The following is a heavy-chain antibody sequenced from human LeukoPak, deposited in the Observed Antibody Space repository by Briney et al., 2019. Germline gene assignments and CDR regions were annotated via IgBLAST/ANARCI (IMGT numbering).Heavy chain of an antibody. CDR1: GFTFSSYG. CDR2: ISYDGSNK. V-gene: IGHV3-30*18. D-gene: IGHD2-15*01. J-gene: IGHJ6*03. CDR3: AKAAVAATPSYYYYMDV. Sequence: GGSLRHSCAASGFTFSSYGMHWVRQAPGKGLEWVAVISYDGSNKYYADSVKGRFTISRDNAKNSLYLQMNSLRAEDTALYYCAKAAVAATPSYYYYMDVWGKGTTVTISS.